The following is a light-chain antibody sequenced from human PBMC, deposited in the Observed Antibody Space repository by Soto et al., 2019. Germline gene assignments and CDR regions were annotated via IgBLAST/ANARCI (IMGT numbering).Light chain of an antibody. CDR1: QSVSSN. V-gene: IGKV3-15*01. CDR2: GAS. CDR3: QHYNNWPRT. J-gene: IGKJ1*01. Sequence: EIVMTQSPATLSVSPGERATLSCRASQSVSSNLAWYQQKPGQAPRLLIYGASTRATGIPARFSGSGSGTEFTLTVSSLHSEDFAVYYCQHYNNWPRTFGQGTKLDIK.